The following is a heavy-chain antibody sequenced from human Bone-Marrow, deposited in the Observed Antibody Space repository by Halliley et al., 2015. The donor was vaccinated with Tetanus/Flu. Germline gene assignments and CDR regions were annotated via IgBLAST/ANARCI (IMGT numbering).Heavy chain of an antibody. V-gene: IGHV4-31*02. J-gene: IGHJ4*02. Sequence: WFGYIYHSVGNSYNPSLKRRVSLSVDTSMNQFSLHLSSVTAADTAVYYCARGDDPLVSYYFDYWGQGTLVTVSS. CDR2: IYHSVGN. CDR3: ARGDDPLVSYYFDY. D-gene: IGHD3-16*02.